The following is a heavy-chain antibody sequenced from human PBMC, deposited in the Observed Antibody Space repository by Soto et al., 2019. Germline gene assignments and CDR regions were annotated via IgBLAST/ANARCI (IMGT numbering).Heavy chain of an antibody. CDR1: GGTFSSYA. J-gene: IGHJ6*02. CDR2: IIPIFGTA. Sequence: SVNVSCKASGGTFSSYAISWVRQAPGQGLEWMGGIIPIFGTANYAQKFQGRVTITADESTSTAYMGLSSLRSEDTAVYYCASVSGYDFDYYYYGMDVWGQGTTVTVSS. CDR3: ASVSGYDFDYYYYGMDV. V-gene: IGHV1-69*13. D-gene: IGHD5-12*01.